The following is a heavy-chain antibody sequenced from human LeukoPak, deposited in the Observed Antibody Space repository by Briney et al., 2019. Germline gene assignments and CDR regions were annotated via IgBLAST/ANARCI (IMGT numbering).Heavy chain of an antibody. D-gene: IGHD4-17*01. J-gene: IGHJ4*02. CDR2: ISGTSRSTYI. Sequence: GGSLRLSCAASGFTFSDAWMSWVRQAPGKGLEWVSSISGTSRSTYIYYADSVKGRFTISRDNAENSLYLQMNSLRAEDTAVYYCARPSINDYGDFGYWGQGTLVTVSS. CDR1: GFTFSDAW. V-gene: IGHV3-21*01. CDR3: ARPSINDYGDFGY.